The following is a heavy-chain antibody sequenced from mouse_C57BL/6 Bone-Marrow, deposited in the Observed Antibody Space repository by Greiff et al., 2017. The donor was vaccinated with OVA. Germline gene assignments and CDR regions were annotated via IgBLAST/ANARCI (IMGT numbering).Heavy chain of an antibody. CDR2: INPSSGYT. CDR3: ARYYDYVFAY. J-gene: IGHJ3*01. CDR1: GYTFTSYT. V-gene: IGHV1-4*01. Sequence: QVQLKESGAELARPGASVKMSCKASGYTFTSYTMHWVKQRPGQGLEWIGYINPSSGYTKYNQKFKDKATLTADKSSSTAYMQLSSLTSEDSAVYYCARYYDYVFAYWGQGTLVTVSA. D-gene: IGHD2-4*01.